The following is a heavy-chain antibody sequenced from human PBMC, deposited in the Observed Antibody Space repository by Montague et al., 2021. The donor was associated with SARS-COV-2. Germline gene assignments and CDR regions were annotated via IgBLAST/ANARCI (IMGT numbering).Heavy chain of an antibody. CDR2: IYPGDSDT. Sequence: QSGAEVKEPGESLKISCKGSGYSFTSYWIGWVYQMPGKGLEWMGIIYPGDSDTRYSPSFQGQVTISADKSISTAYLQWSSLKASDTAIYYCARVTDYYYDTSGYWDAFDIWGQGTMVTVPS. CDR1: GYSFTSYW. V-gene: IGHV5-51*07. D-gene: IGHD3-22*01. CDR3: ARVTDYYYDTSGYWDAFDI. J-gene: IGHJ3*02.